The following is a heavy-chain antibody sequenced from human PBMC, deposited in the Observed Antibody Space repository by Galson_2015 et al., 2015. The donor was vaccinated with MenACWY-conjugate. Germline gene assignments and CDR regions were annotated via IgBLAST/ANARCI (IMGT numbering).Heavy chain of an antibody. V-gene: IGHV3-15*01. CDR3: SSPYDSGGYYSMVLLPS. CDR2: IRSKADGGTP. D-gene: IGHD3-22*01. J-gene: IGHJ5*02. Sequence: SLRLSCAASGLTFTNAWMTWVRQAPGKGLEWVGRIRSKADGGTPAYAAPVEGRFSISRDDSKNMVYLQMNSLKVEDTAVYYCSSPYDSGGYYSMVLLPSWGQGVLVVVSS. CDR1: GLTFTNAW.